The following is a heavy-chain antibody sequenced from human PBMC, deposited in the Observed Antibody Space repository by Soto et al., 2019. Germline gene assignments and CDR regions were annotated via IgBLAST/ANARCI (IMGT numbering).Heavy chain of an antibody. CDR2: IYYSGST. CDR3: ASGGGYYDFWSGYRPYGMDV. J-gene: IGHJ6*02. D-gene: IGHD3-3*01. V-gene: IGHV4-30-4*01. CDR1: GGSISSGDYY. Sequence: TLSLTCTVSGGSISSGDYYWSWIRQPPGKGLEWIGYIYYSGSTYYNPSLKSRVTISVDTSKNQFSLKLSSVTAADTAVYYCASGGGYYDFWSGYRPYGMDVWGQGTTVTVSS.